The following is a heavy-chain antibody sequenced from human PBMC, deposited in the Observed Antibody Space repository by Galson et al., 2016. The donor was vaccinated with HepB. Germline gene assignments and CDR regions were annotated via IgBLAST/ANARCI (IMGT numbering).Heavy chain of an antibody. CDR2: IYGTENI. CDR3: ARGAPLGDYYHYMNV. J-gene: IGHJ6*03. CDR1: GGSISGYY. V-gene: IGHV4-4*07. Sequence: SETLSLTCTVSGGSISGYYWTWIRQSAGGGLEWPGRIYGTENIRYNPSLESRASMSLDMSKSQISLEVRSVTAADTAVYYCARGAPLGDYYHYMNVWGKGTSVTVSS. D-gene: IGHD1-26*01.